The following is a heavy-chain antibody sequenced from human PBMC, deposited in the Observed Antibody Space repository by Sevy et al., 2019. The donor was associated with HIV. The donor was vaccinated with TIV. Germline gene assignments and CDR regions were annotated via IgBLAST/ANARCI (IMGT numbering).Heavy chain of an antibody. CDR1: GFTCRRNW. Sequence: GGSLRLSCAASGFTCRRNWMSWVRQAPGKGLEWVANIKQDGSEKYYVDSVKGRFTISRDNAKNSVYLQMNSLRAEDTAVYYCASRPYCGGDCYSKSWYFDFWGRGTLVTVSS. V-gene: IGHV3-7*01. CDR2: IKQDGSEK. CDR3: ASRPYCGGDCYSKSWYFDF. D-gene: IGHD2-21*02. J-gene: IGHJ2*01.